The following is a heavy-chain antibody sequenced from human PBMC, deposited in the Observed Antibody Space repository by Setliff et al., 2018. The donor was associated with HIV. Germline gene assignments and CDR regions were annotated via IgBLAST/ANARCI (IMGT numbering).Heavy chain of an antibody. D-gene: IGHD4-17*01. J-gene: IGHJ3*01. V-gene: IGHV3-30*03. Sequence: PGGSLRLSCAASGFTFTNAWMSWVRQAPGKGLEWVAVISYDGSYKNYAESVKGRFTISRDNSRSTVYVQMNSLRAEDTAVYFCARDLTTIVTRKVFDIWGQGTKVTV. CDR3: ARDLTTIVTRKVFDI. CDR1: GFTFTNAW. CDR2: ISYDGSYK.